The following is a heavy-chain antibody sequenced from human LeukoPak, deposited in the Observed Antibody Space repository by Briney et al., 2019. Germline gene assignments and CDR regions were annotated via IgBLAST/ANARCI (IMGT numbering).Heavy chain of an antibody. CDR2: ISAYNGNT. CDR3: ARVRITMIVVSANFDY. V-gene: IGHV1-18*01. D-gene: IGHD3-22*01. J-gene: IGHJ4*02. Sequence: ASVKVSSKASGYTFTSYGISWVRQAPGQGLERMGWISAYNGNTNYAQKLQGRVTMTTDTSTSTAYMELRSLRSDDTAVYYCARVRITMIVVSANFDYWGQGTLVTVSS. CDR1: GYTFTSYG.